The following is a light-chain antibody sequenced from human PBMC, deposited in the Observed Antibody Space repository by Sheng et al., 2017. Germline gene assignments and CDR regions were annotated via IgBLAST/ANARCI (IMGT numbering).Light chain of an antibody. CDR1: QSISSW. CDR3: QQYNSYSLT. CDR2: KAS. V-gene: IGKV1-5*03. J-gene: IGKJ1*01. Sequence: DIQMTQSPSTLSASVGDRVTITCRASQSISSWLAWYQQKPGKAPKLLIYKASSLESGVPSRFSGIGSGTEFTLTISSLQPDDFATYYCQQYNSYSLTFGQGTKVEIK.